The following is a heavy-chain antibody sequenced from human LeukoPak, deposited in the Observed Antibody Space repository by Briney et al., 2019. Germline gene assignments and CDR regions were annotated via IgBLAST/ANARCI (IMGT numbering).Heavy chain of an antibody. V-gene: IGHV4-4*07. Sequence: PSETLSLTCTVSGGSISSYYWSWIRQPAGKGLERIGRIYTSGSTNYNPSLKSRVTMSVDTSKNQFSLKLSSVTAADTAVYYCARGGCSSTTCYYYYYYMDVWGKGTTVTVSS. J-gene: IGHJ6*03. CDR2: IYTSGST. CDR1: GGSISSYY. D-gene: IGHD2-2*01. CDR3: ARGGCSSTTCYYYYYYMDV.